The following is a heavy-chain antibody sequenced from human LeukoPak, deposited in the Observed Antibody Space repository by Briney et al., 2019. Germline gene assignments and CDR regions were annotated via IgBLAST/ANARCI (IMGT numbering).Heavy chain of an antibody. D-gene: IGHD1-26*01. Sequence: GGSLRLSCAASGFTVSSNYMSWVRQAPGKGLEWVSAISGSGGSTYYADSVKGRFTISRDNSKNTLYLQMNSLRAEDTAVYYCAKLGGSYYYYGMDVWGQGTTVTVSS. V-gene: IGHV3-23*01. CDR2: ISGSGGST. J-gene: IGHJ6*02. CDR1: GFTVSSNY. CDR3: AKLGGSYYYYGMDV.